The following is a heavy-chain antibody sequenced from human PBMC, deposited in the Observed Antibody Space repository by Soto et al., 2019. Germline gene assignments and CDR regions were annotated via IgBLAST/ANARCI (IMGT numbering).Heavy chain of an antibody. J-gene: IGHJ6*02. CDR1: GFTFSSYW. CDR2: INSDGSST. V-gene: IGHV3-74*01. CDR3: ARGPYYYYGMDV. Sequence: PGGSLRLSCAASGFTFSSYWMHWVRQAPGKGLVWVSRINSDGSSTSYADSVKGRFTISRDNAKNTLYLQMNSLRAEDTAVYYCARGPYYYYGMDVWGQGTTVTVSS.